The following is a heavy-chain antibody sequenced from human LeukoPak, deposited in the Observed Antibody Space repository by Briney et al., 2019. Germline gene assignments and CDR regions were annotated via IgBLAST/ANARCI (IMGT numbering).Heavy chain of an antibody. CDR3: AKERPSAFDI. CDR2: ISYDGSNK. V-gene: IGHV3-30*18. CDR1: GFTFSSYG. Sequence: GGSLRLSCAASGFTFSSYGMHWVRQAPGKGLEWVAVISYDGSNKYYADSVKGRFTISRDNSKNTLYLQMNSLRAEDTAVYYCAKERPSAFDIWGQGTMVTVSS. J-gene: IGHJ3*02.